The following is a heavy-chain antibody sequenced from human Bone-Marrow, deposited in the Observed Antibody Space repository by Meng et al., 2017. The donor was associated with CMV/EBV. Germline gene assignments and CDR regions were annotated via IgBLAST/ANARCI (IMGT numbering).Heavy chain of an antibody. J-gene: IGHJ4*02. CDR2: INPNSGGT. V-gene: IGHV1-2*02. CDR1: GYTFTGYY. Sequence: VQSVTAGAEGKKPGASVKVPCKASGYTFTGYYTHWVRQAPGQGLEWMGWINPNSGGTNYAQKFQGRVTMTRDTSISTAYMELSRPRSDDTAVYYCARGRIPAIPLNYWGQGTLVTVSS. D-gene: IGHD2-2*01. CDR3: ARGRIPAIPLNY.